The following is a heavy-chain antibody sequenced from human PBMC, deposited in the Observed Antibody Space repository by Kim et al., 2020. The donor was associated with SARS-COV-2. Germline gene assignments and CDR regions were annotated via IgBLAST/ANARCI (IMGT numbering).Heavy chain of an antibody. Sequence: DPVKGRFTMSRDNSENTLNVQRNSLRAEDTAVYYCAKNFVAGSWSQSLDSWGQGTLVTVSS. CDR3: AKNFVAGSWSQSLDS. D-gene: IGHD2-15*01. V-gene: IGHV3-30*02. J-gene: IGHJ4*02.